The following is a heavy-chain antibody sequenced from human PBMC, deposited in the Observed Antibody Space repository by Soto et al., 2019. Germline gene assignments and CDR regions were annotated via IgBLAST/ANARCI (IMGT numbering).Heavy chain of an antibody. CDR3: VSPTDHSAGYYLSRPTAQTYATDV. CDR2: INSDGSAT. Sequence: GGSLRLSCAVSGFTFSNYWMEWVRQAPGKGLVWVSRINSDGSATDYADSVKGRFTVSRDNAKNTLYLQMNSLRAEDTAIYYWVSPTDHSAGYYLSRPTAQTYATDVWGQGTTETVSS. V-gene: IGHV3-74*01. J-gene: IGHJ6*02. D-gene: IGHD3-22*01. CDR1: GFTFSNYW.